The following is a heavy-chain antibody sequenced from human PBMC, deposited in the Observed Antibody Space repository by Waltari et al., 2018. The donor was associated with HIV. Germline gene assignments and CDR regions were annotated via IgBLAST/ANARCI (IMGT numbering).Heavy chain of an antibody. Sequence: QVPLVQSGAEVKKPGASVKVSCTAFGYTFTAYSLHWVRQAPGQGLEWIGWIDPKSGGTKYAQRFLGRVTLTRDTSISTIYMELYSLTSDDTAIYYCARDPATSYYYDSCGQGTLVTVSS. CDR2: IDPKSGGT. J-gene: IGHJ4*02. CDR1: GYTFTAYS. CDR3: ARDPATSYYYDS. V-gene: IGHV1-2*02.